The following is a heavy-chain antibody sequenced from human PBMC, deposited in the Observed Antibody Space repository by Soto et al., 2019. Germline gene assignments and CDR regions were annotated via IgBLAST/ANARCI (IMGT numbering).Heavy chain of an antibody. Sequence: PGGSLRLSCAASGFTFSSYAMSWVRQAPGKGLEWVSAISVSGGSTYYADSVKGRFTISRDNSKNTLYLQMNSLRAEDTAVYYCVLWPPYYFDYWGQGTLVTVSS. CDR1: GFTFSSYA. V-gene: IGHV3-23*01. CDR2: ISVSGGST. J-gene: IGHJ4*02. CDR3: VLWPPYYFDY. D-gene: IGHD3-10*01.